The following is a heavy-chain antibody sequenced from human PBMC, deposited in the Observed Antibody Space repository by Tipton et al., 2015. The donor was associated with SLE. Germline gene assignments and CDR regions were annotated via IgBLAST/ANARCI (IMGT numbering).Heavy chain of an antibody. J-gene: IGHJ3*02. D-gene: IGHD1-1*01. Sequence: TLSLTCTVSGASISTHYWSWIRQPPGKGLEWIGYISYTGNTNFNPSLKSRVTMPVATSKNQFSLRLTSVTAADTAMYYCARRSVQEAFDIWGQGTMVTVSS. CDR3: ARRSVQEAFDI. CDR2: ISYTGNT. V-gene: IGHV4-59*11. CDR1: GASISTHY.